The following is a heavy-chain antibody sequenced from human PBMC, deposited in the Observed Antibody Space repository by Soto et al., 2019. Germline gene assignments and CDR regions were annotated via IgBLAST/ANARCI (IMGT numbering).Heavy chain of an antibody. Sequence: QVQLVQSGAEVKKPGASVKVSCKASGYTFTSYGISWVRQAPGQGLEWMGWISAYNGNTNYAQKLPGRVTMTTDTSTSTAYMELRSLRSDDTAVYYCARSDYYDSSGYRADFDYWGQGTLVTVSS. CDR1: GYTFTSYG. V-gene: IGHV1-18*01. CDR2: ISAYNGNT. D-gene: IGHD3-22*01. J-gene: IGHJ4*02. CDR3: ARSDYYDSSGYRADFDY.